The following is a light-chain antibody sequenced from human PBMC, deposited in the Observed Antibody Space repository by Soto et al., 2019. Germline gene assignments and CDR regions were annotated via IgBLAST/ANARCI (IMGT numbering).Light chain of an antibody. CDR1: SSDVGNYNL. CDR2: EGT. Sequence: QSALTQRATVSGSPGQSITISCTGTSSDVGNYNLVSWYQQHPGKAPKLMIYEGTQRPSGVSNRFSGSKSGGTAALTISGLQDQDEADYYCCSYAGSSFYVFGSGTNVTVL. V-gene: IGLV2-23*01. J-gene: IGLJ1*01. CDR3: CSYAGSSFYV.